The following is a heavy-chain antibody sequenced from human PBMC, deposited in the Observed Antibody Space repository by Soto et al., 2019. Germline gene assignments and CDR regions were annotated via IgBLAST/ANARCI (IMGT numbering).Heavy chain of an antibody. CDR2: INSDGSST. Sequence: GGSLRLSCAASGFTFSSYWMHWVRQAPGKGLVWVSRINSDGSSTSYADSVKGRFTISRDNAKNTLYLQMNSLRAEDTAVYYWAKVLWPEDSFGAGKDYGMDVWGQGTRVTVSS. CDR1: GFTFSSYW. J-gene: IGHJ6*02. V-gene: IGHV3-74*01. CDR3: AKVLWPEDSFGAGKDYGMDV. D-gene: IGHD3-10*01.